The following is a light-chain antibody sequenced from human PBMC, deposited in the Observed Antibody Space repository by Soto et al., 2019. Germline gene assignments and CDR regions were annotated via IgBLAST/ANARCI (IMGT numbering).Light chain of an antibody. Sequence: DIQMTQSPSSLSASVGDRVTFTCRASQRISNYLNWYQHKPGKAPRLLIYAASSLQSGVPSRFSGSGYGTDFTLTISSLQPEDFATYYCQQSYSTLDYTFGQGTKVEIK. J-gene: IGKJ2*01. CDR1: QRISNY. CDR2: AAS. V-gene: IGKV1-39*01. CDR3: QQSYSTLDYT.